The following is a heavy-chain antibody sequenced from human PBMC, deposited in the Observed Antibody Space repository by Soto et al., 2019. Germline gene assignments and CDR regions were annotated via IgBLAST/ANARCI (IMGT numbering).Heavy chain of an antibody. CDR1: GVLVSSGSYY. Sequence: SETLSLTCTVSGVLVSSGSYYWTWIRQPPGRGLEWIGYVYYSGNTNYNPSLKSRVTISIDTSENQFSLKLSSVTAADTAVYYCAREIMGGLYGMDVWGQGTTVTVS. D-gene: IGHD2-15*01. J-gene: IGHJ6*02. CDR2: VYYSGNT. V-gene: IGHV4-61*01. CDR3: AREIMGGLYGMDV.